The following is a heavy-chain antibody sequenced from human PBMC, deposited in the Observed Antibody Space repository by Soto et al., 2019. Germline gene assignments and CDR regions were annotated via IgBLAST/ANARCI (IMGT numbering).Heavy chain of an antibody. CDR2: IFYSGST. V-gene: IGHV4-31*03. CDR1: GGSINSGGYY. J-gene: IGHJ4*02. D-gene: IGHD6-13*01. CDR3: ARGDRQSGYSSSWVFDY. Sequence: QVQLQESGPGLVKPSQTLSLICTVSGGSINSGGYYWNWIRQHPGKRLEWIGYIFYSGSTYYNPFLRCRVTISADTSENQSPLNLSSVAAAETAVYFCARGDRQSGYSSSWVFDYWGQGTLVNVSS.